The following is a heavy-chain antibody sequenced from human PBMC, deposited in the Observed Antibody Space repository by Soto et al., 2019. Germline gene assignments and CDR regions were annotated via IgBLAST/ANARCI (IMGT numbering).Heavy chain of an antibody. CDR2: IYPGNSDT. CDR3: ARVTNWNFEY. Sequence: EVQLVQSGAEVKKPGESLKISCKGSGNSFISNWIAWVRQMPGKGLEWMGIIYPGNSDTRYSPSFQGQVIISADTSIITAYLQWSSLKASNTAIDYCARVTNWNFEYWGQGILVTVSS. D-gene: IGHD1-20*01. CDR1: GNSFISNW. J-gene: IGHJ4*02. V-gene: IGHV5-51*01.